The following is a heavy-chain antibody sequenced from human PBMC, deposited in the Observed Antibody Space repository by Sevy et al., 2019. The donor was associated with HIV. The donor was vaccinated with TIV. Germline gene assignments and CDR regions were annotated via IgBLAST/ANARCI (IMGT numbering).Heavy chain of an antibody. CDR1: GFTFRSYS. CDR3: ARDFTSVGVVSGIDY. V-gene: IGHV3-21*01. CDR2: ISDDSRYI. J-gene: IGHJ4*02. Sequence: GGSLRLSCAASGFTFRSYSMNWVRQAPGKGLEWLSSISDDSRYIYYSDSVKGRFTISRANAKSSLYLQMNSLRVEDTAIYYCARDFTSVGVVSGIDYWGQGNLVTVSS. D-gene: IGHD3-3*01.